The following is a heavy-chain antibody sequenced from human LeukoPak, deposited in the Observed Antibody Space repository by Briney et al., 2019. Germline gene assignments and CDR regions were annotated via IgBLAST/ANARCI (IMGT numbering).Heavy chain of an antibody. V-gene: IGHV4-39*07. CDR1: GGSISSLSYY. CDR2: IYYSGST. J-gene: IGHJ3*02. CDR3: ASTRLPAVDTFDI. Sequence: PETLSLTCTVSGGSISSLSYYWSWIRHPPGKGLEWIGSIYYSGSTYYNPSLKRRVTISVDTSKNQFSLKLSSVTAADTAVYYCASTRLPAVDTFDIWGQGTMVTVSS. D-gene: IGHD2-2*01.